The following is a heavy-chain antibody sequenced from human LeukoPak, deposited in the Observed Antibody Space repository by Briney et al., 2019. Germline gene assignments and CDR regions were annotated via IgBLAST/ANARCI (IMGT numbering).Heavy chain of an antibody. CDR2: ISGSGGST. J-gene: IGHJ5*02. Sequence: QPGGSLRLSCAASGFTFSSYAMSWVRQAPGKGLEWVSAISGSGGSTYYADSVKGRFTISRDNSKNTLYLQMNSLRAEDTAVYYCAKSGLEARYSSSIKVIWFDPWGQGTLVTVSS. D-gene: IGHD6-6*01. V-gene: IGHV3-23*01. CDR1: GFTFSSYA. CDR3: AKSGLEARYSSSIKVIWFDP.